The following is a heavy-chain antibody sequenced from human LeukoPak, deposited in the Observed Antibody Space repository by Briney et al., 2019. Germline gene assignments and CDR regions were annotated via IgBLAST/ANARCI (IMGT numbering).Heavy chain of an antibody. V-gene: IGHV4-61*02. D-gene: IGHD3-22*01. J-gene: IGHJ4*02. CDR1: GNSISSGDNY. CDR2: IYTSGST. CDR3: ARASYSYDINGWVPFDY. Sequence: PSQTLSLTCTVSGNSISSGDNYWSWIRQPAGKGLEWMGRIYTSGSTNYNPSLKSRVTISGDTSKNQFSLRLSSVTAADTAVYYCARASYSYDINGWVPFDYWGQGTLVTVSS.